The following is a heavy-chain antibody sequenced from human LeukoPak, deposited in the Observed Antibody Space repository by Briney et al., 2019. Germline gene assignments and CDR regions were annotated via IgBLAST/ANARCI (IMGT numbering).Heavy chain of an antibody. CDR1: GYTFTNYG. V-gene: IGHV1-18*01. CDR2: ISAYNGNT. D-gene: IGHD3-22*01. Sequence: ASVKVSCKASGYTFTNYGVTWVRQAPGQGLEWMGWISAYNGNTKHAQKVQGRVTMTTDTSTSTVYMELRSLRSDDTAVYYCARGLPPRRNSDSSGYYSYYFDYWGQGSLVTVSS. CDR3: ARGLPPRRNSDSSGYYSYYFDY. J-gene: IGHJ4*02.